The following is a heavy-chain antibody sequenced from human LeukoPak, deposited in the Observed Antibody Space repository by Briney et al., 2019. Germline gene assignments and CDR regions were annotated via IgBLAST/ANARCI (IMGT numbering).Heavy chain of an antibody. Sequence: SETLSLTCTVSGGSISGYYWSWIRQPPGKGLEWIAYILYGGATVYNPSLNSRGTISVDTSKNQLSLKLNSVTAADTAICYCARHTAGRAYSDFDSWGQGTLVTVSS. CDR3: ARHTAGRAYSDFDS. V-gene: IGHV4-59*08. CDR1: GGSISGYY. J-gene: IGHJ4*02. D-gene: IGHD4-11*01. CDR2: ILYGGAT.